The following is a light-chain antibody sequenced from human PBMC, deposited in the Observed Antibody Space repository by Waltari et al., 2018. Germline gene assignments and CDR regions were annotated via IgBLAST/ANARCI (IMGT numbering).Light chain of an antibody. CDR1: SSDVGGYDY. V-gene: IGLV2-11*01. CDR2: DVS. Sequence: QSALTQPRSVSGSPGHSVTISCTGTSSDVGGYDYVSWYQQYPGKAPKLVIYDVSKRPPGVPDRFSGSKSGNTASLTISGLQAEDEADYNCCSYAGRATWAFGGGTKLTVL. CDR3: CSYAGRATWA. J-gene: IGLJ3*02.